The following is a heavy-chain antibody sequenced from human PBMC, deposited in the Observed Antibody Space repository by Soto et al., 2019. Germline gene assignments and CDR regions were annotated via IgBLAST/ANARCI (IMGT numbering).Heavy chain of an antibody. D-gene: IGHD6-19*01. V-gene: IGHV5-10-1*01. CDR2: IDPSTSQI. Sequence: PGESLKISCKGSGYSFSSLWISWVRQMPGKGLGWVGRIDPSTSQINYSPSFQGHVSISVDKSTTTAFLQWSSLRASDTAMYYCATTKEQLPSHWGQGTLVTVSS. J-gene: IGHJ4*02. CDR1: GYSFSSLW. CDR3: ATTKEQLPSH.